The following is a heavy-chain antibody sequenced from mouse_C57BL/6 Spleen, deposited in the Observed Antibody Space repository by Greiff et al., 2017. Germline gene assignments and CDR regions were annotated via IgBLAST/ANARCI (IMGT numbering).Heavy chain of an antibody. CDR1: GYAFSSSW. Sequence: VKLVESGPELVKPGASVKISCKASGYAFSSSWLNWVKQRPGKGLEWIGRIYPGDGDTNYNGKFKGKATLTADKSSSTAYMQLSSLTSEDSAVYFCARGGLRQNYFDYWGQGTTLTVSS. D-gene: IGHD2-4*01. J-gene: IGHJ2*01. CDR2: IYPGDGDT. V-gene: IGHV1-82*01. CDR3: ARGGLRQNYFDY.